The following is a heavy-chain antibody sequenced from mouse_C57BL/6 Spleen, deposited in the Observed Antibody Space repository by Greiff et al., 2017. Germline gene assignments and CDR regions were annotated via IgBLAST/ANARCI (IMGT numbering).Heavy chain of an antibody. J-gene: IGHJ3*01. V-gene: IGHV1-52*01. CDR2: IDPSDSET. CDR1: GYTFTSYW. CDR3: ASFFDYETWFAY. Sequence: VQLQQPGAELVRPGSSVKLSCKASGYTFTSYWMHWVKQRPIQGLEWIGNIDPSDSETHYNQKFKDKATLTVDKSSSTAYMQLSSLTSEDSAVYYCASFFDYETWFAYWGQGTLVTVSA. D-gene: IGHD2-4*01.